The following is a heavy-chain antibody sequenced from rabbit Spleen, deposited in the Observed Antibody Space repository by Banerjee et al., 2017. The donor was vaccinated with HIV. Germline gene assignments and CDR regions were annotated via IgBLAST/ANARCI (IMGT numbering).Heavy chain of an antibody. V-gene: IGHV1S45*01. CDR2: IAAVSSGDT. CDR1: GVSFSSSSY. CDR3: ARDTGTSFSTYGMDL. Sequence: QEQLEESGGDLVKPGASLTLTCTASGVSFSSSSYVCWVRQAPGKGLEWIACIAAVSSGDTYSATWAKGRFTISKTSSTTVTLQMTSLTAADTATYFCARDTGTSFSTYGMDLWGQGTLVTVS. D-gene: IGHD8-1*01. J-gene: IGHJ6*01.